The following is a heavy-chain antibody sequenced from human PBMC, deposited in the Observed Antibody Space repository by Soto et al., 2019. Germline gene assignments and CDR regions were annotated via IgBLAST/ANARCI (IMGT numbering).Heavy chain of an antibody. CDR2: IVVGSGNT. V-gene: IGHV1-58*01. CDR3: AADRGSTNSSSWYRTFGPYYYYYGMDV. Sequence: QMQLVQSGPEVKKPGTSVKVSCKASGFTFTSSAVQWVRQARGQRLEWIGWIVVGSGNTNYAQKFQERVTITRDMSTSTAYMELSSLRSEDTAVYYCAADRGSTNSSSWYRTFGPYYYYYGMDVWGQGTTVTVSS. D-gene: IGHD6-13*01. J-gene: IGHJ6*02. CDR1: GFTFTSSA.